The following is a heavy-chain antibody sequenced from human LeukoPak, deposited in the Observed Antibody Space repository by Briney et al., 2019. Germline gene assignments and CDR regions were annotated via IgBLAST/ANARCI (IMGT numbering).Heavy chain of an antibody. CDR1: GFTFNNYG. V-gene: IGHV3-30*18. Sequence: PGRSLRLSCAASGFTFNNYGMHWVRQAPGKGLEWVAVISYDGSNKYYADSVKGRFTISRDNSKNTLYLQMNSLRAEDTAVYYCAKGTDGDYASFDYWGLGTLVTVSS. CDR2: ISYDGSNK. CDR3: AKGTDGDYASFDY. J-gene: IGHJ4*02. D-gene: IGHD4-17*01.